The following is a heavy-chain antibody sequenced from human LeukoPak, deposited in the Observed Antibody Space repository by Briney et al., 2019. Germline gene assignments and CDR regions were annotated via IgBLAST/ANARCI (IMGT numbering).Heavy chain of an antibody. D-gene: IGHD6-13*01. CDR1: GYTFITYY. V-gene: IGHV1-2*02. J-gene: IGHJ4*02. CDR2: INPNSGGS. CDR3: ARGSRSSTWYVPFDY. Sequence: ASVKVSCKASGYTFITYYMHWVRQAPGQGREWMGWINPNSGGSNYAQKFQGRVTMTRDTSISTAYMEVSRLRSDDTAVYYCARGSRSSTWYVPFDYWGQGTPVTVSS.